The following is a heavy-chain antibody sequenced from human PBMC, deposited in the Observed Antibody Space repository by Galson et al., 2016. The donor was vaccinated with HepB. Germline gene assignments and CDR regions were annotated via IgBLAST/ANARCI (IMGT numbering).Heavy chain of an antibody. J-gene: IGHJ4*02. CDR2: INEDGSTT. Sequence: SLRLSCAASGSTFSNFWMHWVRQAPGKGLVWVSRINEDGSTTSYADSVKGRFTISRDNAQNTLFLQMNNLRAEDTGVYYCARYLAGAFDYWGQGTLVTVSS. CDR1: GSTFSNFW. CDR3: ARYLAGAFDY. D-gene: IGHD1-26*01. V-gene: IGHV3-74*01.